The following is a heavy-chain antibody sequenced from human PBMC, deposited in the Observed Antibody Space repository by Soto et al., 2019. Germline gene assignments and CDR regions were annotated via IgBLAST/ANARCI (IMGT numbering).Heavy chain of an antibody. V-gene: IGHV3-48*03. CDR1: GFTFSSYE. J-gene: IGHJ4*02. Sequence: GGSLRLSCAASGFTFSSYEMNWVRQAPGKGLYWVSYVSSGGSTIYYADSVKGRFTISRDNAKNSLYLQMNSLRAEDTAVYYCARDRGNYYDSWGQGTLFTVPS. CDR3: ARDRGNYYDS. D-gene: IGHD1-26*01. CDR2: VSSGGSTI.